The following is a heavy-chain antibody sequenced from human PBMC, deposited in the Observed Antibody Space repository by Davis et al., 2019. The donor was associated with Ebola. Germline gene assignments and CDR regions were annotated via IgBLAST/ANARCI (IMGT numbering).Heavy chain of an antibody. CDR2: IYYSGST. V-gene: IGHV4-59*01. CDR3: ARGGYSYGPDY. Sequence: PSETLSLTCTVSGGSTSSYYWSWIRQPPGKGLEWIGYIYYSGSTNYNPSLKSRVTISVDTSKNQFSLKLSSVTAADTAVYYCARGGYSYGPDYWGQGTLVTVSS. J-gene: IGHJ4*02. D-gene: IGHD5-18*01. CDR1: GGSTSSYY.